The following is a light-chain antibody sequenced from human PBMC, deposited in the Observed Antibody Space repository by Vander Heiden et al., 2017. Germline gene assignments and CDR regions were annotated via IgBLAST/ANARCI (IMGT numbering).Light chain of an antibody. CDR3: QHYSPPSNCYSLYS. CDR1: QSISEW. CDR2: KAS. Sequence: DIHMTQSPSTLSASVGDRVTITCRASQSISEWLAWYQQKPGKAPRRLIYKASGLQSGVPSRFSGSGSGTEFTLTISGLQPDDLATYYCQHYSPPSNCYSLYSFGQGTKLEMK. V-gene: IGKV1-5*03. J-gene: IGKJ2*01.